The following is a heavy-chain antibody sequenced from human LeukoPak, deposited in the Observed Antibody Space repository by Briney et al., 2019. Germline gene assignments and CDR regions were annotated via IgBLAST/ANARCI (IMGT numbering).Heavy chain of an antibody. V-gene: IGHV3-21*01. CDR1: GFTFSSYS. Sequence: PGGSLRLSCAASGFTFSSYSMNWVRQAPGKGLEWVSSISSSSSYIYYADSVKGRFTISRDNAKNSLYLQVNSLRAEDTAVYYCARIAAALPYYFDYWGQGTLVTVSS. CDR3: ARIAAALPYYFDY. D-gene: IGHD6-13*01. CDR2: ISSSSSYI. J-gene: IGHJ4*02.